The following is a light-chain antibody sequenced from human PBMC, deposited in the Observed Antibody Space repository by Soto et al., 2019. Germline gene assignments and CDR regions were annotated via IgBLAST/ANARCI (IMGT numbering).Light chain of an antibody. J-gene: IGKJ4*01. CDR3: QQANSFPLT. CDR1: QDIRSW. Sequence: DIQMTQSPSSLSASVGDRVTITCRASQDIRSWLAWYQQKPGKAPKLLIYDASTLQSGVPSRFSGGGSGTHFTLTINSLQPEDFATYYCQQANSFPLTFGGGTKVDIK. V-gene: IGKV1-12*01. CDR2: DAS.